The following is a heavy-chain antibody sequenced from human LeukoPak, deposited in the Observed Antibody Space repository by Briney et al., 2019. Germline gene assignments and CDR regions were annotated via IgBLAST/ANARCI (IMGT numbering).Heavy chain of an antibody. V-gene: IGHV1-18*04. CDR3: ARRDHYYDSSGYPDY. Sequence: ASVKVSCKASGYTFTGYYMHWVRQAPGQGLEWMGWISAYNGNTNYAQKLQGRVTMTTDTSTSTAYMELRSLRSDDTAVYYCARRDHYYDSSGYPDYWGQGTLVTVSS. CDR2: ISAYNGNT. D-gene: IGHD3-22*01. J-gene: IGHJ4*02. CDR1: GYTFTGYY.